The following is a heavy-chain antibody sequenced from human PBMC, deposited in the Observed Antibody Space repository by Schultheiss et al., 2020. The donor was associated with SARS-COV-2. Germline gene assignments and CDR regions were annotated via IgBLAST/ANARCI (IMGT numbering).Heavy chain of an antibody. D-gene: IGHD3-10*01. V-gene: IGHV3-21*03. CDR3: TTEGQWFGELSDS. Sequence: GGSLRLSCAASGFTFSSYNMNWVRQAPGKGLEWVSSISSRSTYIYYADSVKGRFTISRDNAKNTLYLQMNSLRAEDTAVYYCTTEGQWFGELSDSWGQGTLVTGSS. CDR1: GFTFSSYN. CDR2: ISSRSTYI. J-gene: IGHJ4*02.